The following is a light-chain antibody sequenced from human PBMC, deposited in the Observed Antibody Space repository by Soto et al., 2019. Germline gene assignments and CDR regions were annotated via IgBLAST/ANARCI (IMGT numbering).Light chain of an antibody. J-gene: IGKJ1*01. CDR2: GAS. CDR1: QSVSTNY. V-gene: IGKV3-20*01. CDR3: QQYANSHGT. Sequence: ENVMTHSPGTLSLSPGEIATLSCRASQSVSTNYVAWYQQKPGQAPRLLIYGASSRASGIPDRFRGSGSGTDFTLTISRLEPEDFAVYYCQQYANSHGTFGQGTKVDIK.